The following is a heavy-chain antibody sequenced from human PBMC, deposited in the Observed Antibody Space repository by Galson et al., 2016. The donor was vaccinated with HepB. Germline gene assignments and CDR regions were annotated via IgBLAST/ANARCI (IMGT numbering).Heavy chain of an antibody. D-gene: IGHD3-16*01. CDR3: ARDGGIPGAAFDI. J-gene: IGHJ3*02. CDR1: GFSFSDYA. Sequence: SLRLSCAVSGFSFSDYAMSWVRQAPGKGLEWVSYISSSSSTIYYADSVKGRFTISRDNAKNSLYLQMNSLRDEDTAVYYCARDGGIPGAAFDIWGQGTMVTVSS. V-gene: IGHV3-48*02. CDR2: ISSSSSTI.